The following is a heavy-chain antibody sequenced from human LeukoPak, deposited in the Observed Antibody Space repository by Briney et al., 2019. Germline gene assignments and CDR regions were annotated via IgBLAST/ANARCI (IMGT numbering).Heavy chain of an antibody. CDR2: ISSSSSYI. CDR1: GFTFSSYS. J-gene: IGHJ4*02. CDR3: ARDPRVEMATTGGGY. V-gene: IGHV3-21*01. Sequence: GGSLRLSCAASGFTFSSYSMNWVRQAPGKGLEWVSSISSSSSYIYYADSVKGRFTISRDNAKNSLYLQMNSLRVEDTAVYYCARDPRVEMATTGGGYWGQGTLVTVSS. D-gene: IGHD5-24*01.